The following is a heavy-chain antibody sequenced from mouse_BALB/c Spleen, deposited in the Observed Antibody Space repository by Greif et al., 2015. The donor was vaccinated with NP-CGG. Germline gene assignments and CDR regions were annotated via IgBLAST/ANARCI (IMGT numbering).Heavy chain of an antibody. CDR3: ANWDWYFDV. CDR2: IDPANGNT. Sequence: MQLKESGAELVKPGASVKLSCTASGFNIKDTYMHWVKQRPEQGLEWIGRIDPANGNTKYDPKFQGKATITADTSSNTTYLQLSSLTSEDTAVDYCANWDWYFDVWGAGTTVTVSS. CDR1: GFNIKDTY. J-gene: IGHJ1*01. D-gene: IGHD4-1*01. V-gene: IGHV14-3*02.